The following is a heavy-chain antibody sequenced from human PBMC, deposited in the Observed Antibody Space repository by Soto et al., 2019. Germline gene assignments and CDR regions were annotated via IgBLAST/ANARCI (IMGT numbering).Heavy chain of an antibody. CDR3: ARVGAAGYYYDSSAYS. V-gene: IGHV4-59*12. Sequence: SETLSLTCTVSGGSINGYYWNWIRQTPGKGLEWIGYVHYSGATKFRSSLKSRLDISVDTSKNQFSLRLTSVTAADTAVYYCARVGAAGYYYDSSAYSWGQGTLVTVS. CDR2: VHYSGAT. CDR1: GGSINGYY. J-gene: IGHJ4*02. D-gene: IGHD3-22*01.